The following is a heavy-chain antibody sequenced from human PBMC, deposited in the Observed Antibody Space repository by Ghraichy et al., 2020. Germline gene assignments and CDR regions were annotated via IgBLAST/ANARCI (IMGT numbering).Heavy chain of an antibody. CDR2: INSDGSST. Sequence: GESLNISCAASGFTFSSYWMHWVRQAPGKGLVWVSRINSDGSSTSYADSVKGRFTISRDNAKNTLYLQMNSLRAEDTAVYYCASQPRFYCSGGSCYGSSEGYWGQGTLVTVSS. V-gene: IGHV3-74*01. CDR1: GFTFSSYW. J-gene: IGHJ4*02. D-gene: IGHD2-15*01. CDR3: ASQPRFYCSGGSCYGSSEGY.